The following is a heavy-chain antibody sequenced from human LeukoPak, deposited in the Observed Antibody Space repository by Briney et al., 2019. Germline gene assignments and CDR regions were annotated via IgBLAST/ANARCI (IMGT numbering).Heavy chain of an antibody. CDR3: ARDLHWAFDY. CDR1: GFTFSTYS. V-gene: IGHV3-48*01. CDR2: ISSSSATI. D-gene: IGHD7-27*01. Sequence: GSLRLSCAASGFTFSTYSMNWVRQAPGKGLEWVSYISSSSATIYYADSVRGRFTISRDNAKNSLYLQMDSLGAEDTAMYYCARDLHWAFDYWGQGTLVTVSS. J-gene: IGHJ4*02.